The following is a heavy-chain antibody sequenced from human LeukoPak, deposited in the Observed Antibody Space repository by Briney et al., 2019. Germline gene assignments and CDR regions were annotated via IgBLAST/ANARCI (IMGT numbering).Heavy chain of an antibody. D-gene: IGHD3-9*01. V-gene: IGHV3-23*01. CDR1: GFTLSTHA. J-gene: IGHJ4*02. CDR2: ISGSGSNT. Sequence: GGSLRLSCAASGFTLSTHAMSWVRQAPGKGLECVSTISGSGSNTYYTDSVKGRFTISRDNSKNTLYLQMNSLRAEDTAVYYCARVPYYDILTGYHFDYWGQGTLVTVSS. CDR3: ARVPYYDILTGYHFDY.